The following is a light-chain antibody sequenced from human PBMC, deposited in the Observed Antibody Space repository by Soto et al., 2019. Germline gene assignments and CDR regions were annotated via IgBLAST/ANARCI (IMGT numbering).Light chain of an antibody. J-gene: IGLJ1*01. V-gene: IGLV1-40*01. Sequence: QSVLTQPPSVSGAPGQRVTISCTGSSSNIGAGYDVHWYHQLPGTAPKLLIYANTNRPSGVPDRFSGSKSGTSASLAITGLQAEDEADYSCQSYDSSLSGSRVFGTGTKLTVL. CDR1: SSNIGAGYD. CDR2: ANT. CDR3: QSYDSSLSGSRV.